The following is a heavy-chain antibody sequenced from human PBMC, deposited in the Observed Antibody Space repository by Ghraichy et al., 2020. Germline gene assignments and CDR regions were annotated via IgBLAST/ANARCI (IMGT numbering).Heavy chain of an antibody. J-gene: IGHJ4*02. CDR1: GGTFSNYA. D-gene: IGHD5-12*01. CDR3: ASMVADSGYDQPFDH. Sequence: SVKVSCKASGGTFSNYAFSWVRQAPGQGLEWMGGIIPMIGTANYAQRFQDRVTISADEFTTTAYMELSSLRSDDTVVYYCASMVADSGYDQPFDHWGQGTLVTVCS. V-gene: IGHV1-69*13. CDR2: IIPMIGTA.